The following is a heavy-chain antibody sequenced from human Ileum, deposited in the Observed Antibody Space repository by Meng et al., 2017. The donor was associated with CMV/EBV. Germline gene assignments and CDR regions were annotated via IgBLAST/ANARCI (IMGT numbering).Heavy chain of an antibody. Sequence: YTFTSYDIHWVRQATGQGLEWMGWMNPNSGNTGYAQKFQGRVTITRNTSISTAYMELSSLRSEDTAVYYCARVPDCGGDCYSGWFDPWGQGTLVTVSS. V-gene: IGHV1-8*03. CDR3: ARVPDCGGDCYSGWFDP. J-gene: IGHJ5*02. CDR1: YTFTSYD. CDR2: MNPNSGNT. D-gene: IGHD2-21*01.